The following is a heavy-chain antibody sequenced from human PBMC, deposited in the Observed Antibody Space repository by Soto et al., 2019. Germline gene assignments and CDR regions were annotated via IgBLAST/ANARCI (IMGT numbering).Heavy chain of an antibody. CDR3: ASYHYYVFWIGSRDYMGA. CDR1: GGSLSGYF. D-gene: IGHD3-3*01. J-gene: IGHJ6*03. Sequence: QVHLEQWGAGLLKPSETLSLTCAVYGGSLSGYFWSWVRQPPGKGLEWIGEINHSGKTKYNPSLNSRVTISADTSNHQFPLRLSSGTAADTCRDYCASYHYYVFWIGSRDYMGAWGKGTTVTVSS. CDR2: INHSGKT. V-gene: IGHV4-34*01.